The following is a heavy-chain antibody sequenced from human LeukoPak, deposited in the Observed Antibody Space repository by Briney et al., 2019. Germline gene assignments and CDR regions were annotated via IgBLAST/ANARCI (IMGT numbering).Heavy chain of an antibody. J-gene: IGHJ4*02. D-gene: IGHD3-16*01. CDR2: ISSSGSTI. CDR1: GFTFSSYE. V-gene: IGHV3-48*03. Sequence: GGSLRLSCVASGFTFSSYEMNWVRQAPGKGLEWVSYISSSGSTIYSVDSVKGRFTISRDNARNSLYLQMNSLRAEDTAVYYCARDGGGFDYWGQGTLVTVSS. CDR3: ARDGGGFDY.